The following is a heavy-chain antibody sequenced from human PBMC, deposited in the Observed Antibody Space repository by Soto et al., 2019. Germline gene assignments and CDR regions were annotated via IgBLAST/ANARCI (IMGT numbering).Heavy chain of an antibody. D-gene: IGHD4-17*01. CDR2: LSWNGGSL. V-gene: IGHV3-9*01. Sequence: EVQLVESGGGLVQPGRSLRLSCAASGFTFDDYAMHWVRQAPGKGLEWVSGLSWNGGSLGYADSVKGRFTISRDNAKNALYLQMNNLRAEDTALYYCAKDARSTVSYFDYWGQGTLVTVSS. J-gene: IGHJ4*02. CDR3: AKDARSTVSYFDY. CDR1: GFTFDDYA.